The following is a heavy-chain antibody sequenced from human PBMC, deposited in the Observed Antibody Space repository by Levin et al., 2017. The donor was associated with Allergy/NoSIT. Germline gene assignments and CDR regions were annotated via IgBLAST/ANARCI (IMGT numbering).Heavy chain of an antibody. V-gene: IGHV3-30*18. CDR3: AKDRCWGALDGDCYDFDY. Sequence: GESLKISCAASGFTFSAYGIHWVRQAPGKGLEWVALISYHGSNKYYADSVKGRFTISRDNSKNTLYLQMNSLRAEDTAVYYCAKDRCWGALDGDCYDFDYWGQGTLVTVSS. J-gene: IGHJ4*02. CDR2: ISYHGSNK. CDR1: GFTFSAYG. D-gene: IGHD2-21*02.